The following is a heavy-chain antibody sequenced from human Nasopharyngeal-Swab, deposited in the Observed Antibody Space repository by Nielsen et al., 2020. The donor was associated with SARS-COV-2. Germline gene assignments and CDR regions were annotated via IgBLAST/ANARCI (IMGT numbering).Heavy chain of an antibody. CDR3: TRDTPAMFAY. CDR2: ISNSGDYI. Sequence: GESLKLSCAASGFTFSIYTMNWFRQAPGKGLECVSAISNSGDYIYHAASVKGRFTISRDNAKNSLFLQMNSLRAEDTAVYYCTRDTPAMFAYWGQGTLVTVSS. CDR1: GFTFSIYT. J-gene: IGHJ4*02. D-gene: IGHD2-2*01. V-gene: IGHV3-21*01.